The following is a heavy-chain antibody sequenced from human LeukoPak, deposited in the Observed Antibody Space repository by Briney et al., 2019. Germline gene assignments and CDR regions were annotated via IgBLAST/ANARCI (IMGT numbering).Heavy chain of an antibody. CDR2: IHYSGNT. D-gene: IGHD3-22*01. V-gene: IGHV4-30-4*02. J-gene: IGHJ4*02. CDR3: ARADSSGYSIFGY. Sequence: SETLSLTCTVSGGSISSGGYYWSWIRQPPGKGLEWIGYIHYSGNTYYNPSLESRVTISADTSKNQLSLKLTSVTAADTAVYYCARADSSGYSIFGYWGQGTLVTVSS. CDR1: GGSISSGGYY.